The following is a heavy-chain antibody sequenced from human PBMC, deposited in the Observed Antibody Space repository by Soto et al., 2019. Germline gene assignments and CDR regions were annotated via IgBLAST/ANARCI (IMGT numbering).Heavy chain of an antibody. CDR1: GFTFSNAW. D-gene: IGHD1-26*01. Sequence: GGSLRLSCAASGFTFSNAWMSWVRQAPGKGLEWVGRIKSKTDGGTTDYAAPVKGRFTISRDDSKNTLYLQMNSLKTEDTAVYYCTTLSIIVGATTTYYYYGMDVWGQGTTFTVSS. J-gene: IGHJ6*02. V-gene: IGHV3-15*01. CDR3: TTLSIIVGATTTYYYYGMDV. CDR2: IKSKTDGGTT.